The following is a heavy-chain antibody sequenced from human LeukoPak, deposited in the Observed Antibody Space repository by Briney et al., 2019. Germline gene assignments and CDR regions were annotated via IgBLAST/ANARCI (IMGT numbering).Heavy chain of an antibody. Sequence: SETLSLTCAVYGGSFSGYYWSWIRQPPGKGLEWIGEINHSGSTNYNPSLKSRVTISVDTSKNQFSLKLSSVTAADTAVYYCARSPVAGTKRPFDYWGQGTLVTVSS. V-gene: IGHV4-34*01. J-gene: IGHJ4*02. CDR1: GGSFSGYY. CDR3: ARSPVAGTKRPFDY. D-gene: IGHD6-19*01. CDR2: INHSGST.